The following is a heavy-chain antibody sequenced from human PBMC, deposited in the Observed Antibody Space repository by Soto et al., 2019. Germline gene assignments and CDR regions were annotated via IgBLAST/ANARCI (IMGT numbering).Heavy chain of an antibody. CDR2: ASYSGST. V-gene: IGHV4-39*07. CDR1: GGSFTSGAFY. CDR3: ARSRAAATMGFDP. Sequence: PSETLSLTCTVSGGSFTSGAFYWGWIRQPPGKGLEWIGSASYSGSTNYNPSLKSRVTISVDTSKNQFSLKLSSVTAADTAVYYCARSRAAATMGFDPWGQGTLVTVSS. D-gene: IGHD2-15*01. J-gene: IGHJ5*02.